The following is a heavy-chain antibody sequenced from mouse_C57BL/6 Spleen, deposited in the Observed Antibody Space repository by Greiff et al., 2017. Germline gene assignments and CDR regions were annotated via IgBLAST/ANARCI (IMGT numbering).Heavy chain of an antibody. CDR2: IYPRDGST. J-gene: IGHJ2*01. Sequence: VQLQQSGPELVKPGASVKLSCKASGYTFTSYDINWVKQRPGQGLEWIGWIYPRDGSTKYNEKFKGKATLTVDTSSSTAYMELHSLTSEDSAVYFGARNYYGSSLGYFDYGGQGTTLTVSS. CDR1: GYTFTSYD. CDR3: ARNYYGSSLGYFDY. V-gene: IGHV1-85*01. D-gene: IGHD1-1*01.